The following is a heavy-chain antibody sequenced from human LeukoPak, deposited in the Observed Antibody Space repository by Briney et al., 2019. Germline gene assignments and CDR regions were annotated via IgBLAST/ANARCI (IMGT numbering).Heavy chain of an antibody. CDR2: ISSSGSTI. V-gene: IGHV3-48*03. CDR3: ARARVVTSALWFDP. J-gene: IGHJ5*02. Sequence: GGSLRLSCAASGFTFSSYEMNWVRQAPGKGLEWVSYISSSGSTIYYADSVKGRFTISRDNAKNSLYLQMNSLRAEDTAVYYCARARVVTSALWFDPWGQGTLVTVSS. CDR1: GFTFSSYE. D-gene: IGHD4-23*01.